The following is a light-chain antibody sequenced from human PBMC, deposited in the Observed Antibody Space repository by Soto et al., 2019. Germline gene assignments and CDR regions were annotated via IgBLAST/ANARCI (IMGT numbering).Light chain of an antibody. CDR1: SSNIGSHS. J-gene: IGLJ2*01. V-gene: IGLV1-44*01. CDR2: RNN. Sequence: QSVLTQPPSASGTPGQRVTISCPGSSSNIGSHSVDWYQQLPGTAPKLLIFRNNQRPSGVPDRFSGSKSGTSASLAISGLQSEDEAEYYCAARDDSLNAVIFGGGTKLTVL. CDR3: AARDDSLNAVI.